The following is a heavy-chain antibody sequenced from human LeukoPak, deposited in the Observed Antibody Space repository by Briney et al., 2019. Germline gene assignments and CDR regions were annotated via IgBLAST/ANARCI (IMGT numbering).Heavy chain of an antibody. Sequence: GGSLRLSCGASGFTFSSYGMHWVRQAPGKGLEWVAFIRYDGSNKYYADSVKGRFTISRDNSKNTLYLQMNSLRAEDTAVYYCAKVAMVRGVIQYYYYYMDVWGKGTTVTISS. CDR3: AKVAMVRGVIQYYYYYMDV. J-gene: IGHJ6*03. D-gene: IGHD3-10*01. CDR2: IRYDGSNK. CDR1: GFTFSSYG. V-gene: IGHV3-30*02.